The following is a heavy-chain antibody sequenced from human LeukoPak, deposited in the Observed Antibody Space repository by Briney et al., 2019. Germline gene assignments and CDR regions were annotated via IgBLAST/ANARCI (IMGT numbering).Heavy chain of an antibody. V-gene: IGHV1-69*04. CDR3: ASHFIVATTSGPFDY. CDR2: IIPILGIA. D-gene: IGHD5-12*01. J-gene: IGHJ4*02. CDR1: GGTFSSYA. Sequence: GASVKVSCKASGGTFSSYAISWVRQAPGQGLEWMGRIIPILGIANYAQKFQGRVTITADKSTGTAYMELSSLRSEDTAVYYCASHFIVATTSGPFDYWGQGTLVTVSS.